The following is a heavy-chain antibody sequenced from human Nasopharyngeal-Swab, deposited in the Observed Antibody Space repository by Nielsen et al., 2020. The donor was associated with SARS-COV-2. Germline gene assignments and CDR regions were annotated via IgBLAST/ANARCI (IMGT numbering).Heavy chain of an antibody. Sequence: GESLKISCAASGFTFSDYYLSWIRPAPGEGVEWVSYISSSGSTIYYADSVKGRFTISRDNAKNSLYLQMNSLRAEDTAVYYCARTYYYDSSGYYYVWFDPWGQGTLVTVSS. CDR3: ARTYYYDSSGYYYVWFDP. D-gene: IGHD3-22*01. CDR2: ISSSGSTI. J-gene: IGHJ5*02. V-gene: IGHV3-11*01. CDR1: GFTFSDYY.